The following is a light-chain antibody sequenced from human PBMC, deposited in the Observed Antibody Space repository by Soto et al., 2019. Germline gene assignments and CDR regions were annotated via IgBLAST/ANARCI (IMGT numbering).Light chain of an antibody. Sequence: QSALTQPASVSGSPGQSITISCTGTSSDIGFYNYVSWFQQHPGKAPKLMIYDVNYRPSGVSNRFSGSKSGNTASLTISGLQAEDVADYYCSSYTNNTTPYVFGTGTKLTVL. J-gene: IGLJ1*01. CDR1: SSDIGFYNY. CDR2: DVN. CDR3: SSYTNNTTPYV. V-gene: IGLV2-14*01.